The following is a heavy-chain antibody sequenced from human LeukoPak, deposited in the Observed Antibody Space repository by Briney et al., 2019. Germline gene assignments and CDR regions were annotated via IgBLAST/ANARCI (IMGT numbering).Heavy chain of an antibody. CDR2: IYTSGST. J-gene: IGHJ5*02. V-gene: IGHV4-4*07. CDR3: ARALRYCSGGSCFHNWFDP. D-gene: IGHD2-15*01. CDR1: GGSISSYY. Sequence: SETLSLTCTVSGGSISSYYWSWIRQPAGKGLEWVGRIYTSGSTNYNPSLKSRVTMSVDTCKNQFSLKLSSVTAADTAVYYCARALRYCSGGSCFHNWFDPWGQGTLVTVSS.